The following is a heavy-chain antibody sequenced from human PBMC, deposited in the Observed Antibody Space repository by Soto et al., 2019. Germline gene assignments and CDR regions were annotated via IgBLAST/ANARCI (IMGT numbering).Heavy chain of an antibody. J-gene: IGHJ6*02. CDR1: GFTFSDYY. CDR2: ISSSGSTI. Sequence: GGSLRLSCAASGFTFSDYYMSWIRQAPGKGLEWVSYISSSGSTIYYADSVKGRFTISRDNAKNSLYLQMNSLRAADTAVYYCARLNGYCIRGSCHGHYAMDVWGQGTTVTVSS. V-gene: IGHV3-11*04. D-gene: IGHD2-15*01. CDR3: ARLNGYCIRGSCHGHYAMDV.